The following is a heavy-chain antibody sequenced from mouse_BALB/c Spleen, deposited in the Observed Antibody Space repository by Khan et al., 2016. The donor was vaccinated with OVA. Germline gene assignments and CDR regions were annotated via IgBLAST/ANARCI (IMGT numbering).Heavy chain of an antibody. Sequence: QVQLKESGPGLVAPSQNLSITCTVSGFSLSDYGVSWIRQTPGKGLEWLGVIWGGGSTYYNSALRSRLSISKDNSKSQVFLKMISLQSDDSAMFYCAKGVWAHYYTLDYWGQGTSVTVSS. CDR2: IWGGGST. CDR3: AKGVWAHYYTLDY. CDR1: GFSLSDYG. V-gene: IGHV2-6-5*01. J-gene: IGHJ4*01.